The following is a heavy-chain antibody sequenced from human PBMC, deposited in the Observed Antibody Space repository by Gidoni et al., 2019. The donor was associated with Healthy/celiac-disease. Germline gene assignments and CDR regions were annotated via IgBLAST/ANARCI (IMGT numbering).Heavy chain of an antibody. D-gene: IGHD6-19*01. CDR2: ISYDGSNK. V-gene: IGHV3-30*04. CDR3: ARVLAKQWLTEAGIDY. Sequence: QVQLVVSGGGVVQPGRSLRLSCAASGFTFSSYAMHWVRQAPGKGLEWVAVISYDGSNKYYADSVKGRFTISRDNSKNTLYLQMNSLRAEDTAVYYCARVLAKQWLTEAGIDYWGQGTLVTVSS. CDR1: GFTFSSYA. J-gene: IGHJ4*02.